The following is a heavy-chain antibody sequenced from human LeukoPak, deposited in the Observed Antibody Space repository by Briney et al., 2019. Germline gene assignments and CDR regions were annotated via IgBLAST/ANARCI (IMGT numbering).Heavy chain of an antibody. CDR3: ARLSVPDVFGALDI. Sequence: SETLSLTCTVSGGSINNYYWGWIRQSAGKGLEWIGRINTSGSTNYNPSLKSRVAMSLDTSNMHFSLRLSSVTAADTAVYYCARLSVPDVFGALDIWGQGTMVTVSS. D-gene: IGHD2-2*01. CDR2: INTSGST. CDR1: GGSINNYY. J-gene: IGHJ3*02. V-gene: IGHV4-4*07.